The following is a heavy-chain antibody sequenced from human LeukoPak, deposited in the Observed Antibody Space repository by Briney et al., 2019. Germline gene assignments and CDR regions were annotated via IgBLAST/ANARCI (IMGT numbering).Heavy chain of an antibody. D-gene: IGHD5-24*01. CDR2: IYYSGST. V-gene: IGHV4-59*01. CDR1: GGSISSYY. J-gene: IGHJ4*02. Sequence: SETLSLTCTVSGGSISSYYWSWIRQPPGKGLEWIGYIYYSGSTNYNPSLKSRVTISVDTSKNQFSLKLSSVTAADTAVYYCARGRGYFDYWGQGTLVTVSS. CDR3: ARGRGYFDY.